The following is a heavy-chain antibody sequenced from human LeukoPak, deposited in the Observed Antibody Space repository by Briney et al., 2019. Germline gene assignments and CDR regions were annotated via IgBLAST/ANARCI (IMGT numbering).Heavy chain of an antibody. Sequence: SSETLSLTCTVSGGSISSSSYYWGWIRQPPGKGLEWIVSIYYSGSTYYNPSLKSRVTISVDTSKNQFSLKLSSVTAADTAVYYCASYSGSYYVYWGQGTLVTVSS. V-gene: IGHV4-39*07. CDR1: GGSISSSSYY. D-gene: IGHD1-26*01. CDR2: IYYSGST. J-gene: IGHJ4*02. CDR3: ASYSGSYYVY.